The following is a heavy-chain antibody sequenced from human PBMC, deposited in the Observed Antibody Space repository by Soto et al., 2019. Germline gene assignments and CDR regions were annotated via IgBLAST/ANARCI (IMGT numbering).Heavy chain of an antibody. J-gene: IGHJ5*02. Sequence: PGGSLRLSCGASEFTFSTYAMTWVRQAPGRGLQWVATISDSGDITYYADSVKGRFTISRDNSRNTLYLQMNNLRAEDTALHFCEKGRQVNSIYESWGQGALVTVSS. D-gene: IGHD3-22*01. V-gene: IGHV3-23*01. CDR1: EFTFSTYA. CDR2: ISDSGDIT. CDR3: EKGRQVNSIYES.